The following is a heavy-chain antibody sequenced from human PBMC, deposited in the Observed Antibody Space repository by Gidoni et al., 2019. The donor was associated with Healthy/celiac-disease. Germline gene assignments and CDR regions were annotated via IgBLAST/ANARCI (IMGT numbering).Heavy chain of an antibody. Sequence: QVQLQESGPGLVKPSETLSLTCPVSGGSISSYYWSWIRQPPGKGLEWIGYIYYSGSTNYNPSRKSRVTISVDTSKNQFSLKLSSVTAADTAVYYCAREVCSPCGYFDLWGRGTLVTVSS. D-gene: IGHD6-19*01. CDR3: AREVCSPCGYFDL. J-gene: IGHJ2*01. CDR2: IYYSGST. V-gene: IGHV4-59*01. CDR1: GGSISSYY.